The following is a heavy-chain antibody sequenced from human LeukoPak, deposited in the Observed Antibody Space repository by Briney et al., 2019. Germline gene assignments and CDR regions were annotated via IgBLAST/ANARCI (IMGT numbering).Heavy chain of an antibody. J-gene: IGHJ4*02. CDR1: GGSISSYY. V-gene: IGHV4-59*01. CDR2: IYYTGNT. D-gene: IGHD6-6*01. CDR3: ARWGSIAVARFDY. Sequence: SETLSLTCTVSGGSISSYYWSWIRQPPGKGLEWVGYIYYTGNTNYNPSLASRVNISVDTSKNQFSLNLRSVTAADTAVYYCARWGSIAVARFDYWGQGTLVTVSS.